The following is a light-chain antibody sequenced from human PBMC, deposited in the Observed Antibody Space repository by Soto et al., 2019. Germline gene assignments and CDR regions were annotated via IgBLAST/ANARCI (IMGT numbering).Light chain of an antibody. CDR1: QSVSSN. V-gene: IGKV3-15*01. CDR2: GAS. Sequence: EIVMTRSPATLSVSPGERATLSCRASQSVSSNLAWYQQKPGQAPRLLIYGASTRATGIPARFSGSGSGTEFTLTINSLQSEDFAVYYCQQYNNWPLTVGGGTKVESK. CDR3: QQYNNWPLT. J-gene: IGKJ4*01.